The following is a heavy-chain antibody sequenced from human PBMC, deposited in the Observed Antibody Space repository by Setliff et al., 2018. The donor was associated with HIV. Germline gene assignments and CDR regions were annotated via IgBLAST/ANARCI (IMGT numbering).Heavy chain of an antibody. D-gene: IGHD6-13*01. CDR3: ARDGYSSSWYVISCSFDH. Sequence: SETLSLTCIVSGGSISSSSYYWGWIRQPPGKGLEWIGTVYYSGSTYYNPSLKSRVTISVDTSENQFSLKLRSVTAADTAVYYCARDGYSSSWYVISCSFDHWGQGILVTVSS. J-gene: IGHJ4*02. CDR2: VYYSGST. CDR1: GGSISSSSYY. V-gene: IGHV4-39*07.